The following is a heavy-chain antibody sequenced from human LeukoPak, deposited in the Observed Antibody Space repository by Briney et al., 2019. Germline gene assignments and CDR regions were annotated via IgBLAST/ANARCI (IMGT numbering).Heavy chain of an antibody. J-gene: IGHJ4*02. D-gene: IGHD3-3*01. Sequence: SETLSLTCAVSGDSISTVGYSWSWIRQPPGKGLDYLGYIYHSGSAYYNPSLKSRVTISVDTSKNQFSLKLSSVTAADTAVYYCARSTYHDFWSGYYTGFLVDYWGRGTLVTVSS. CDR1: GDSISTVGYS. CDR3: ARSTYHDFWSGYYTGFLVDY. CDR2: IYHSGSA. V-gene: IGHV4-30-2*01.